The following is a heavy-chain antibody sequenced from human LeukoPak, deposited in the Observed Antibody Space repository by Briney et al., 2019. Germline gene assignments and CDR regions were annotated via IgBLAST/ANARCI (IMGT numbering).Heavy chain of an antibody. D-gene: IGHD6-19*01. CDR1: GFTFSNYA. V-gene: IGHV3-23*01. J-gene: IGHJ3*02. Sequence: GGSLRLSCAASGFTFSNYAMSWVRQAPGKGLEWVSTIRGGGSNTYYADSVKGRFAISRDNSKNTLYLQMNSLRAEDTAVYYCTSSKQWLVRVGVNAFDIWGQGTMVTVSS. CDR3: TSSKQWLVRVGVNAFDI. CDR2: IRGGGSNT.